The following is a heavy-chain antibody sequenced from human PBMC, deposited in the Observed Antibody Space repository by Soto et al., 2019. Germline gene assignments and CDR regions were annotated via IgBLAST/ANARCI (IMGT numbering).Heavy chain of an antibody. CDR2: IYYSGST. D-gene: IGHD3-9*01. CDR1: GGSISSYY. Sequence: PSETLSLTCTVSGGSISSYYWSWIRQPPGKGLEWIGYIYYSGSTNYNPSLKSRVTISVDTSKNQFSLKLSSVTAADTAVYYCARHASVLRYFDWLLYFDYWGQGTLVTVSS. V-gene: IGHV4-59*08. CDR3: ARHASVLRYFDWLLYFDY. J-gene: IGHJ4*02.